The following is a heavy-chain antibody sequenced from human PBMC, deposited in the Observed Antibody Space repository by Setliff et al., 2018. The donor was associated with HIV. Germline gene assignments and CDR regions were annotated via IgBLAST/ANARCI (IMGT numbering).Heavy chain of an antibody. J-gene: IGHJ4*02. V-gene: IGHV3-48*01. CDR1: GFTFSSYS. CDR2: ISSSSSTI. Sequence: GGSLRLSCAASGFTFSSYSMNWVRQAPGKGLEWVSYISSSSSTIYYADSVKGRFTISRDNAKNSLYLQMNSLRAEDTAVYFCTRDGGGDYGVYAPDYWGQGTLVTVSS. D-gene: IGHD4-17*01. CDR3: TRDGGGDYGVYAPDY.